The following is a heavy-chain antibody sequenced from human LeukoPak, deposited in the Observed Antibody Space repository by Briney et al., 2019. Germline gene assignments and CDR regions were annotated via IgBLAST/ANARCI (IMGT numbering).Heavy chain of an antibody. CDR2: INSDGSST. V-gene: IGHV3-74*01. CDR1: GFTFSSAW. Sequence: PGGSLRLSCAASGFTFSSAWMHWVRQTPGKGLVWVSRINSDGSSTNYADSVKGRFTISRDNAKNMVNLQMNSLRAKDTAIYYCTRDYSYAMAVWGQGTTVTVSS. CDR3: TRDYSYAMAV. J-gene: IGHJ6*02. D-gene: IGHD2-21*01.